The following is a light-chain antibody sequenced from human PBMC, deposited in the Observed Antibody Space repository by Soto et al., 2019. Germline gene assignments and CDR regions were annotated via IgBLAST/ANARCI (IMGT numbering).Light chain of an antibody. CDR2: QVS. Sequence: VLTQTPLSSPVTLGQPASISCRSSQSLVYSDGNTYLSWLQQRPGQPPRLLIYQVSNRFSGVPDXFSGXGXGTDFTLKISRVEAEXXXXXXXIQFSHFPRTFGQGTKVEIK. CDR1: QSLVYSDGNTY. J-gene: IGKJ1*01. V-gene: IGKV2-24*01. CDR3: IQFSHFPRT.